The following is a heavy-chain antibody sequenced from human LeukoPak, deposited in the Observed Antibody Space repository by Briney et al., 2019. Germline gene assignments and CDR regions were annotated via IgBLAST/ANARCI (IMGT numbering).Heavy chain of an antibody. CDR2: IYSSGST. J-gene: IGHJ4*02. V-gene: IGHV4-61*02. CDR3: ARLGTAAGTF. Sequence: SETLSLTCTVSGGSISSGSYYWSWIRQPAGKGLEWIGRIYSSGSTNYNPSLKSRVTISVDTSKNQFSLKLSSVTAADTAVYYCARLGTAAGTFWGQGTLVTVSS. D-gene: IGHD6-13*01. CDR1: GGSISSGSYY.